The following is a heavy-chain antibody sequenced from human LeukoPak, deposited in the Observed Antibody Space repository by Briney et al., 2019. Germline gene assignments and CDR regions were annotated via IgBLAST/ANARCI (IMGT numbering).Heavy chain of an antibody. CDR3: AKDHCSSTSCYVRAFDI. CDR2: ISGSGGST. CDR1: GFTFSSYA. Sequence: GGSLRLSCAASGFTFSSYAMSWVRQAPGKGLEWVSAISGSGGSTYYADSVKDRFTISRDNSKNTLYLQMNSLRAEDTAVYYCAKDHCSSTSCYVRAFDIWGQGTMVTVSS. J-gene: IGHJ3*02. D-gene: IGHD2-2*01. V-gene: IGHV3-23*01.